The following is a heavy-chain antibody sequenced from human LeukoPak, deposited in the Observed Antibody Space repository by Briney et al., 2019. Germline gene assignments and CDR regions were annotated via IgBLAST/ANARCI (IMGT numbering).Heavy chain of an antibody. CDR1: GFTFTSYA. Sequence: GGSLRLSCAASGFTFTSYAMSWVRQAPGKGPEWVANINLDGSQKYYVDSVKGRFTISRDNAENSLYLQMNSLRAEDTALYYCARKRPNYFDYWGQGTLVTVSS. CDR3: ARKRPNYFDY. CDR2: INLDGSQK. V-gene: IGHV3-7*01. J-gene: IGHJ4*02.